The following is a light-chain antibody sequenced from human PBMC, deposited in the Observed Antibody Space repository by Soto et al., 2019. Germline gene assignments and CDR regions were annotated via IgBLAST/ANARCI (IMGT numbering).Light chain of an antibody. CDR3: QSYDSSNVV. J-gene: IGLJ2*01. CDR2: EDN. CDR1: SGSIASNY. Sequence: NFMLTQPHSVSESPGKTVTISCTRSSGSIASNYVQWYQQRPGSAPTTMIYEDNQRPSGVPDRFSGSIDRSSNSASLTISGLKTEDEADYYCQSYDSSNVVFGGGTKLTV. V-gene: IGLV6-57*04.